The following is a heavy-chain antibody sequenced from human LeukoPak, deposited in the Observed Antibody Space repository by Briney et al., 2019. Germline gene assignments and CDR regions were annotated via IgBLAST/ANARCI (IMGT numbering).Heavy chain of an antibody. V-gene: IGHV3-23*01. D-gene: IGHD6-19*01. Sequence: GGSLRLSCAASGFTFRTYAMSWVRQAPGKGLEWVSGISDSGDGTYYAESVKGRFTISRDNSKNTLYLQMNSLRAEDTAVYYCAKDIRSSGWSKYSDYWGQGTLVTVSS. CDR2: ISDSGDGT. CDR1: GFTFRTYA. J-gene: IGHJ4*02. CDR3: AKDIRSSGWSKYSDY.